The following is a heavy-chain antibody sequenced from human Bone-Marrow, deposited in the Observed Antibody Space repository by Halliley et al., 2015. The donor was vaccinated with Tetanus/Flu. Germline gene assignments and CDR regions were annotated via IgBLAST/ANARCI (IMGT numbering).Heavy chain of an antibody. CDR2: IYYSGST. CDR1: GDSINSGSHY. Sequence: LRLSCTVSGDSINSGSHYWSWIRQYPGKGLEWIGYIYYSGSTYYNPSLKRLVTISVDTSKNQFSLKVNSVTAADTAVYYCARGNGDSEGFGYYYGMDVWGQGTTVTVSS. V-gene: IGHV4-31*01. CDR3: ARGNGDSEGFGYYYGMDV. D-gene: IGHD4-17*01. J-gene: IGHJ6*02.